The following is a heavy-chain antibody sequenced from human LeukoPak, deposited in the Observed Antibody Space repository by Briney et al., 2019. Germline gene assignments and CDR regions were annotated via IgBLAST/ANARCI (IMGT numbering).Heavy chain of an antibody. J-gene: IGHJ6*02. D-gene: IGHD3-10*01. CDR1: GGTFSSYA. CDR2: IIPIFGTA. V-gene: IGHV1-69*13. Sequence: SVKVSCKASGGTFSSYAISWVRQAPGQGLEWMGGIIPIFGTANYAQKFQGRVTITADESTSTAYMELSSLRSDDTAVYYCARESGWFGDQNGMDVWGQGTTVTVSS. CDR3: ARESGWFGDQNGMDV.